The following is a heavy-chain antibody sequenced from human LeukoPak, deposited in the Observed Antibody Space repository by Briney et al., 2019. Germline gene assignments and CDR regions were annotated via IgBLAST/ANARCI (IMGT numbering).Heavy chain of an antibody. Sequence: ASVKVSCKASGYTFTSYDINWVRQATGQGLEWMGWMNPNSGNTGYAQKFQGRVTITRNTSISTAYMELSSLRSEDTAVYYCARGGVSYYDFWSGHYSEPTNLYYWGQGTLVTVSS. CDR2: MNPNSGNT. D-gene: IGHD3-3*01. V-gene: IGHV1-8*03. J-gene: IGHJ4*02. CDR3: ARGGVSYYDFWSGHYSEPTNLYY. CDR1: GYTFTSYD.